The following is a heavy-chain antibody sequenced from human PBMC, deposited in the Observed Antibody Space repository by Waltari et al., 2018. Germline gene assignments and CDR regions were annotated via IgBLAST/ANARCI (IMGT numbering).Heavy chain of an antibody. D-gene: IGHD3-22*01. J-gene: IGHJ5*02. Sequence: EVQVLESGGGLVQPGGSLRLTCAASGFIFNNSPINWVRQAPGKWLEWGSGINGYGDKTYYADSVKGRFTLSRDNSRNTLSLQMNSLRAEDTAVYYCAKAHFYDTSGYIEHWGQGTLVTVSS. CDR3: AKAHFYDTSGYIEH. V-gene: IGHV3-23*01. CDR1: GFIFNNSP. CDR2: INGYGDKT.